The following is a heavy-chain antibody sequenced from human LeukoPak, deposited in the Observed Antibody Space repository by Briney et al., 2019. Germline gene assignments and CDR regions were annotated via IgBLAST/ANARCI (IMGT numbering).Heavy chain of an antibody. CDR3: ARDHRPLADEGLNWFDP. V-gene: IGHV4-59*01. CDR2: IYYSGST. D-gene: IGHD3-3*02. CDR1: GGSISSYY. Sequence: SETLSLTCTVSGGSISSYYWSWIRQPPGKGLEWIGYIYYSGSTNYNPSLKSRVTISVDTSKNQFSLKLSSVTAADTAVYYCARDHRPLADEGLNWFDPWGQGTLVTVPS. J-gene: IGHJ5*02.